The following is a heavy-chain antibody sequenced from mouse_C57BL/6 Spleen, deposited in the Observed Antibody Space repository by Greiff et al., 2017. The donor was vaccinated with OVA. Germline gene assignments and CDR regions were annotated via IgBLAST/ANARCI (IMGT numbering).Heavy chain of an antibody. V-gene: IGHV1-64*01. CDR3: TRKEGYYDYDIFDY. D-gene: IGHD2-4*01. CDR2: IHPNSGST. Sequence: QVQLQQPGAELVKPGASVKLSCKASGYTFTSYWMHWVKQRPGQGLEWIGMIHPNSGSTNYNEKFKSKATLTVDKSSSTAYMQLSSLTSENSADYYSTRKEGYYDYDIFDYWGQGTTLTVSS. J-gene: IGHJ2*01. CDR1: GYTFTSYW.